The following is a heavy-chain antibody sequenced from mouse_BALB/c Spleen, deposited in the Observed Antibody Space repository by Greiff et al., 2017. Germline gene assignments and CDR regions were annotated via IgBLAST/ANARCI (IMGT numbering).Heavy chain of an antibody. J-gene: IGHJ2*01. CDR3: ARRQSSQLFFDY. D-gene: IGHD4-1*02. CDR1: GFTFSSYG. Sequence: DVMLVESGGGLVKPGGSLKLSCAASGFTFSSYGMSWVRQTPDKRLEWVATISSGGSYTYYPDSVKGRFSISRDNAKNTLYLQMSSLKSEDTAMYYCARRQSSQLFFDYWGQGTTLTVSS. CDR2: ISSGGSYT. V-gene: IGHV5-6*03.